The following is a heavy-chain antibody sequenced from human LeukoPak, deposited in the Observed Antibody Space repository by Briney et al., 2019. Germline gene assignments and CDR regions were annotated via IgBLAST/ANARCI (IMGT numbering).Heavy chain of an antibody. V-gene: IGHV4-34*01. CDR1: GGFFSGYY. CDR2: INHSGST. Sequence: SETLSLTCAVYGGFFSGYYWSWIRQRPGKGLEWIGEINHSGSTNYNPSLKSRVTISVDTSKNQFSLKLSSVTAADTAVYYCARVYVLRFLELGMDVWGQGTTVTVSS. D-gene: IGHD3-3*01. CDR3: ARVYVLRFLELGMDV. J-gene: IGHJ6*02.